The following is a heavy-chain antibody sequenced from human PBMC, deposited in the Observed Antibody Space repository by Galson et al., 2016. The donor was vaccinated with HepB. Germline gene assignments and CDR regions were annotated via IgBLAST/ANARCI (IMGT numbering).Heavy chain of an antibody. J-gene: IGHJ4*02. CDR3: ARGPYGSGTYYTPPFDS. D-gene: IGHD3-10*01. CDR1: GVSVSSGGFS. Sequence: TLSLTCDVSGVSVSSGGFSWSWIRQPPGRGLEWIGYIWQSGVTAYNPSLKSQATISVHKSQNQFSLTLNSVTAADTAMYYCARGPYGSGTYYTPPFDSWGRGALVAVSS. CDR2: IWQSGVT. V-gene: IGHV4-30-2*01.